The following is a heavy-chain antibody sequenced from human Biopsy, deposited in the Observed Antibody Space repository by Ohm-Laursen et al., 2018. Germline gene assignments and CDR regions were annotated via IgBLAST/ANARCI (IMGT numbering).Heavy chain of an antibody. V-gene: IGHV3-21*01. CDR2: ISRSTSHI. CDR3: AREAALNYSDSWYETWFDP. CDR1: GFRLRNYT. D-gene: IGHD6-13*01. J-gene: IGHJ5*02. Sequence: SLRLSCTASGFRLRNYTINWVRQAPGKGLAWVSSISRSTSHILYAETLKGRFSISRDDALNSLYLQMNSLRAEDAAVYYCAREAALNYSDSWYETWFDPWGQGTLVTVSS.